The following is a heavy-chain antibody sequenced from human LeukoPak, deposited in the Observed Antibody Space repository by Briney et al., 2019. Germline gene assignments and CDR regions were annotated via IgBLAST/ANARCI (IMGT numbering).Heavy chain of an antibody. CDR2: INPNSGGT. CDR1: GYTFTGYY. J-gene: IGHJ3*02. CDR3: ARFYGIAAGGQDAFDI. Sequence: ASVKVSCKASGYTFTGYYMHWVRQAPGQGLEWMGWINPNSGGTNYAQKFQGRVTVTRDTSISTAYMELSRLRSDDTAVYYCARFYGIAAGGQDAFDIWGQGTLVTVSS. V-gene: IGHV1-2*02. D-gene: IGHD6-13*01.